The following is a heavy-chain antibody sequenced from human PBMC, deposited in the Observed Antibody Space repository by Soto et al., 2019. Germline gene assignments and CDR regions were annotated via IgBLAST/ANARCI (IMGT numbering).Heavy chain of an antibody. CDR2: ISSSSSTI. D-gene: IGHD4-17*01. V-gene: IGHV3-48*01. J-gene: IGHJ4*02. Sequence: GGSLRLSCAASGFTFSSYSMNWVRQAPGKGLEWVSYISSSSSTIYYADSVKGRFTISRDNAKNSLYLQMNSLRAEDTAVYYCASTDDYGDPFDDWGQGSLVTVSS. CDR3: ASTDDYGDPFDD. CDR1: GFTFSSYS.